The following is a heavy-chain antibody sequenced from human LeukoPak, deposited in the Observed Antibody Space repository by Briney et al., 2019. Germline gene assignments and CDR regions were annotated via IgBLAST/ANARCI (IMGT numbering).Heavy chain of an antibody. D-gene: IGHD3-10*01. CDR3: ARQAVGFGDPYGMDV. CDR1: GYSFTSYW. Sequence: GESLRISCKGSGYSFTSYWIGWVRQMPGKGLEWMGIIYPGDSDTRYSPSFQGQVTISADKSISTAYLQWSSLKASDTAMYYCARQAVGFGDPYGMDVWGQGTTVTVSS. J-gene: IGHJ6*02. V-gene: IGHV5-51*01. CDR2: IYPGDSDT.